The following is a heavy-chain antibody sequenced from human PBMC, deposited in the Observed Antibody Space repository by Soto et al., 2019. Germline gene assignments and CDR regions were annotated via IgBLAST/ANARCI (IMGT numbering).Heavy chain of an antibody. J-gene: IGHJ4*02. CDR2: IDNSGGIT. CDR1: GFTFSTYA. Sequence: GGSLRLSCAASGFTFSTYAMSWVRQAPGKGLEWVSTIDNSGGITYYADSVKGRFTICRDNSKNTLYLQMNSLRAEDTAVYYCAKGGYNYGFLFDCWGQGTLVTSPQ. CDR3: AKGGYNYGFLFDC. V-gene: IGHV3-23*05. D-gene: IGHD5-18*01.